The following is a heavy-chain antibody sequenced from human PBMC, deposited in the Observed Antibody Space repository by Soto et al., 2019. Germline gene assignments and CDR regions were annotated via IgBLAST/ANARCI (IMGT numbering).Heavy chain of an antibody. CDR1: GFTVSSNY. CDR2: IYSGGST. V-gene: IGHV3-66*01. CDR3: ARTNVGDFWSGYQRWYYYYMDV. Sequence: PGGSLRPSCAASGFTVSSNYMTWVRQAPGKGLEWLSVIYSGGSTYYADSVKGRFTFSRDNSKNMLYLHMNSLRAEDTAVYYCARTNVGDFWSGYQRWYYYYMDVWGKGTTVTVSS. D-gene: IGHD3-3*01. J-gene: IGHJ6*03.